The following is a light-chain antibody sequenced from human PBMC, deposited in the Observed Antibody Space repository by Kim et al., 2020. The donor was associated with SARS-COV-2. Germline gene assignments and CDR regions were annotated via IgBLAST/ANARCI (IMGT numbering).Light chain of an antibody. CDR1: QDISNY. CDR2: AAS. Sequence: ASLGYRVPITCRASQDISNYLAWYQQKPGKVPRVLIYAASALQSGVPSRFSGSGSGTDFTLTISSLQPEDVGSYYCQKYNSAPWTFGHGTKVDIK. CDR3: QKYNSAPWT. V-gene: IGKV1-27*01. J-gene: IGKJ1*01.